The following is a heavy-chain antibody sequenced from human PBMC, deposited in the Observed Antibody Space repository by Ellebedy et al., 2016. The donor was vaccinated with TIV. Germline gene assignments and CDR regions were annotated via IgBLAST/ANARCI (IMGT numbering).Heavy chain of an antibody. CDR1: GFTFDAYA. D-gene: IGHD2-8*02. V-gene: IGHV3-30*04. CDR2: TSYDGSDS. Sequence: GGSLRLXXAASGFTFDAYALHWVRQTPGGGLQWVAVTSYDGSDSFYADSVKGRFTISRDNSKNTLFPQMNSLRADDTAVYYCARDRSTGIYHPYFAYSFDSWGQGTLVTVSS. CDR3: ARDRSTGIYHPYFAYSFDS. J-gene: IGHJ4*02.